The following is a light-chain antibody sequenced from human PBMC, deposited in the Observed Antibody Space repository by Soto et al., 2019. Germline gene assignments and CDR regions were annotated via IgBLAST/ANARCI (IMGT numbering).Light chain of an antibody. CDR3: SSYTGSSTPYV. V-gene: IGLV2-14*01. Sequence: SVLTRPASVSGSPGQTITSSCTGTRSDVVGYNYVSWYQQHPGKAPKLMIYDVSNRPSGVSNRFSGSKSGNTASLTISGLQAEDEADYYCSSYTGSSTPYVFGTGTKVTVL. J-gene: IGLJ1*01. CDR2: DVS. CDR1: RSDVVGYNY.